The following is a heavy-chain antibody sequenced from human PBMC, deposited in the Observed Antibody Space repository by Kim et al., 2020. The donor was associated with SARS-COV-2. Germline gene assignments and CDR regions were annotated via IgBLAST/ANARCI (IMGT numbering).Heavy chain of an antibody. CDR3: AKDKGGYGDSDFDY. Sequence: GGSLRLSCAASGFTFDDYAMHWVRQAPGKGLEWVSGISWNSGSIGYADSVKGRFTISRDNAKNSLYLQMNSLRAEDTALYYCAKDKGGYGDSDFDYWGQG. CDR2: ISWNSGSI. D-gene: IGHD4-17*01. CDR1: GFTFDDYA. J-gene: IGHJ4*02. V-gene: IGHV3-9*01.